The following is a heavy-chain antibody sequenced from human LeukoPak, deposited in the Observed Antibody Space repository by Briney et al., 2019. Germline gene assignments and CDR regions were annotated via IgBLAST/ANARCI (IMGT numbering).Heavy chain of an antibody. V-gene: IGHV1-18*01. CDR2: ISGYNGKT. J-gene: IGHJ4*02. CDR3: ARAVGDFWSGYRDFDY. D-gene: IGHD3-3*01. CDR1: GYTFTNYG. Sequence: ASVKVSCKASGYTFTNYGISWVRQAPGQGLEWMGWISGYNGKTKDAQKLQGRVTMTTDTSTSTAYMELRSLRSDDTAVYYCARAVGDFWSGYRDFDYWGQGTLVTASS.